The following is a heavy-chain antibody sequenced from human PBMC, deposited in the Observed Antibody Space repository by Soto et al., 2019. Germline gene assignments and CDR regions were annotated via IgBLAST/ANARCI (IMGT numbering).Heavy chain of an antibody. Sequence: PGESLKISCKGSGYSFTSYWIGWVRQMPGKGLEWMGIIYPGGSDTRYSPSFQGQVTISADKSISTAYLQWSSLKASDTAMYYCARQGAYYDSSGYHNWFDPWGQGTLVTVSS. CDR3: ARQGAYYDSSGYHNWFDP. CDR2: IYPGGSDT. V-gene: IGHV5-51*01. D-gene: IGHD3-22*01. J-gene: IGHJ5*02. CDR1: GYSFTSYW.